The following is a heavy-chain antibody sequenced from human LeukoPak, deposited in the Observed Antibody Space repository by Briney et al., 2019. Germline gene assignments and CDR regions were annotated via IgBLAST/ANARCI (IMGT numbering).Heavy chain of an antibody. Sequence: GGSLRLSCAASGFTFRSYAMHWVRQALGKGLEWVAVISDDGSRQHYADFLEGRITISRDNSKNTVSLQMSSLRTEDTAMYFCAREQSGDGWSGFDYWGQGTLVTVSS. CDR2: ISDDGSRQ. J-gene: IGHJ4*02. D-gene: IGHD6-19*01. CDR3: AREQSGDGWSGFDY. V-gene: IGHV3-30*15. CDR1: GFTFRSYA.